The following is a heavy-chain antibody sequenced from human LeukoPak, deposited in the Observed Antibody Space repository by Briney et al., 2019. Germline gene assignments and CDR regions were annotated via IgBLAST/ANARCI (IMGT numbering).Heavy chain of an antibody. CDR2: GHSSGRT. CDR1: GGSISGYY. CDR3: ARAGTIFGVVTSDSDY. J-gene: IGHJ4*02. V-gene: IGHV4-59*12. D-gene: IGHD3-3*01. Sequence: PSETLSLTCVVSGGSISGYYWSWIRQPPGKGLEWIGYGHSSGRTNYNASLKSRATLSVDTYKNQFSLKLSSVTAADTAVYYCARAGTIFGVVTSDSDYWGQGTLVTVSS.